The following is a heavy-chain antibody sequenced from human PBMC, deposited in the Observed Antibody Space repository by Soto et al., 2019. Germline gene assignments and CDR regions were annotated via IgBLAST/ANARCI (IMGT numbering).Heavy chain of an antibody. J-gene: IGHJ4*02. CDR1: GFTFSSYA. D-gene: IGHD5-12*01. CDR2: ISSNGGST. CDR3: ARTPPDGFIDY. V-gene: IGHV3-64*01. Sequence: PGGSLRLSCAASGFTFSSYAMHWVRQAPGKGLEYVSAISSNGGSTYYANSVKGRFTISRDNSKNTLYLQMGSLRAEDMAVYYCARTPPDGFIDYWGQGTLVTVSS.